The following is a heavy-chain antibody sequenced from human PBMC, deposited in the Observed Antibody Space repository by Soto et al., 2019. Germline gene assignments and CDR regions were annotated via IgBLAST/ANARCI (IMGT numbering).Heavy chain of an antibody. CDR1: GGTFSRYA. CDR2: IIPIFGTA. CDR3: ARDPYRSSSNWFDP. D-gene: IGHD6-6*01. V-gene: IGHV1-69*13. Sequence: SVKLSSKASGGTFSRYAISWVRQAPGQGLEWMGGIIPIFGTANYAQKFQGRVTITADESTSTAYMELSSLRSEDTAVYYCARDPYRSSSNWFDPWGRGTLVTVSS. J-gene: IGHJ5*02.